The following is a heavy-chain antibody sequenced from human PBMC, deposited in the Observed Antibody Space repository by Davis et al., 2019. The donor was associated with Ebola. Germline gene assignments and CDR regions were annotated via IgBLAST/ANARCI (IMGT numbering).Heavy chain of an antibody. CDR2: IYYSGST. CDR1: GGSFSGYY. D-gene: IGHD2-2*01. Sequence: SETLSLTCAVYGGSFSGYYWSWIRQPPGKGLEWIGDIYYSGSTNYNPSLKSRVTISVDTSKNQFSLKLSSVTAADTAVYYCARHSVVPAAELDHWGQGTLVSVSS. CDR3: ARHSVVPAAELDH. J-gene: IGHJ4*02. V-gene: IGHV4-34*01.